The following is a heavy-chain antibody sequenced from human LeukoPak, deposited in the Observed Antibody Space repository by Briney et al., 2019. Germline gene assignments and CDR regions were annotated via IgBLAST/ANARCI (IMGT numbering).Heavy chain of an antibody. CDR2: INTDGTVT. J-gene: IGHJ4*02. V-gene: IGHV3-74*01. D-gene: IGHD6-19*01. Sequence: PGGSLRPSCAASGFTFSKYWMLWVRQAPGKGLESVSRINTDGTVTTYADSVKGRFTVSIDNADNTMFLQMNSVRDEDTAVYYCATKQWLAPPPDSWGQGTPVTVSS. CDR3: ATKQWLAPPPDS. CDR1: GFTFSKYW.